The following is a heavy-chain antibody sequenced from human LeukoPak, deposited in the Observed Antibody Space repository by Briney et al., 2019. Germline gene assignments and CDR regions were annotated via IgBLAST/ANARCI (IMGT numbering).Heavy chain of an antibody. CDR1: GYTFTGYY. D-gene: IGHD3-3*01. CDR2: INPNSGGT. J-gene: IGHJ5*02. V-gene: IGHV1-2*02. Sequence: ASVKVSCKASGYTFTGYYMHWVRQAPGQGLEWMGWINPNSGGTNYAQKFQGRVTMTRDTSISTAYMELSRLRSDDTAVYYCARVVLHYDFWSGYSTSSGFDPWGQGTLVTVSS. CDR3: ARVVLHYDFWSGYSTSSGFDP.